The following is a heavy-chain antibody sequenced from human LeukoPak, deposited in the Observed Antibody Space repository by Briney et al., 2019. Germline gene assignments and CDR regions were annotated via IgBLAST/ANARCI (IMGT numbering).Heavy chain of an antibody. CDR3: ARRKDEINAFDI. J-gene: IGHJ3*02. Sequence: KSSETLSLTCAVYGGSFSGYYWSWIRQPPGKGLEWIGEINHSGSTNYNPSLKSRVTISVDTSKNQFSLKLSSVTAADTAVYYCARRKDEINAFDIWGQGTMVTVSS. CDR1: GGSFSGYY. V-gene: IGHV4-34*01. CDR2: INHSGST. D-gene: IGHD3-16*01.